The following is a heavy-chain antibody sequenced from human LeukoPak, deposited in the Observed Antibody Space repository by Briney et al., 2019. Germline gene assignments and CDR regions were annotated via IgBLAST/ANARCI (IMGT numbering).Heavy chain of an antibody. D-gene: IGHD3-3*01. CDR3: VSGFLQWLY. Sequence: GGSLRLSCAASGLIFGGYWMSWVRQAPGRGLEWVANTNPDGSIKYYVDSVNGRFTISRDNAKNSLYLQMNSLRAEDTAVYYCVSGFLQWLYWGQGTLVTVSS. V-gene: IGHV3-7*01. J-gene: IGHJ4*02. CDR2: TNPDGSIK. CDR1: GLIFGGYW.